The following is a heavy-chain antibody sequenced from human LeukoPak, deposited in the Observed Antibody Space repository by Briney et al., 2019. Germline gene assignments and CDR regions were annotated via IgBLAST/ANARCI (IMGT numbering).Heavy chain of an antibody. D-gene: IGHD1-1*01. J-gene: IGHJ4*02. Sequence: GGALRLSCAASGFTFSSYSMNWVRQAPGKGLEWVSSISTSSSYIYYADSVKGRFTISRDNAKNSLYLQMNSLRAEDTAVYYCARVPRSNWNEYWGQGILVSVSS. CDR2: ISTSSSYI. CDR3: ARVPRSNWNEY. CDR1: GFTFSSYS. V-gene: IGHV3-21*06.